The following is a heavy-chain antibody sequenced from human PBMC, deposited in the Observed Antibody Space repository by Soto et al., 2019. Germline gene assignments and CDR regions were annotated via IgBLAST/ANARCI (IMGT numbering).Heavy chain of an antibody. CDR1: GGSFSGYY. J-gene: IGHJ4*02. V-gene: IGHV4-34*01. D-gene: IGHD6-19*01. Sequence: SETLSLTCAVYGGSFSGYYWSWIRQPPGKGLEWIGEINHSGSTNYNPSLKSRVTISVDTSKNQFSLKLSSVTAADTAVYYCARGPFSSGWCRHFDDWGQGTRVNVSS. CDR2: INHSGST. CDR3: ARGPFSSGWCRHFDD.